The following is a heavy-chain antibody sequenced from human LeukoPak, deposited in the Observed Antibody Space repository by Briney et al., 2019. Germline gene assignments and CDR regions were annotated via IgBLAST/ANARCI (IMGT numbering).Heavy chain of an antibody. CDR2: ISYDGSNK. V-gene: IGHV3-30-3*01. CDR3: ASSTRTGTTGFDYFDY. CDR1: GFTFSSYA. D-gene: IGHD1-1*01. Sequence: GGSLRLSCAASGFTFSSYAMHWVRQAPGKGLEWVAVISYDGSNKYYADSVKGRFTISRDNSKNTLYLQMNSLRAEDTAVYYCASSTRTGTTGFDYFDYWGQGTLVTVSS. J-gene: IGHJ4*02.